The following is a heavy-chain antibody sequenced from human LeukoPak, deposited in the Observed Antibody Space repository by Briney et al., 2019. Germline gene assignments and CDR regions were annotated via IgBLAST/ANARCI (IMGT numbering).Heavy chain of an antibody. CDR1: GYTFTSYY. J-gene: IGHJ4*02. D-gene: IGHD3-16*02. CDR2: INPSGSST. Sequence: GASVKVSCKASGYTFTSYYMHWVRQAPGQGLEWMGIINPSGSSTSYAQKFQGRVTMTRDASTSTVYMELSSLRSEDTAVYYCARGSFTPQLGGLSFDYWGQGTLVTVSS. V-gene: IGHV1-46*01. CDR3: ARGSFTPQLGGLSFDY.